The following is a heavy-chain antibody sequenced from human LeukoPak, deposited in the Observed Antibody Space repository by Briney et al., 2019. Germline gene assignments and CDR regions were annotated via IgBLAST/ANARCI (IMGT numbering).Heavy chain of an antibody. CDR3: ARDSIGGYDFWSGYYTPNDAFDI. V-gene: IGHV3-11*04. CDR2: ISSSGSTI. CDR1: GFTFSDYY. J-gene: IGHJ3*02. Sequence: GGSLRLSCAASGFTFSDYYMSWIRQAPGKGLEWVSYISSSGSTIYYADSVKGRFTISRDNAKNSLYLQMNSLRAEDTAVYYCARDSIGGYDFWSGYYTPNDAFDIWGQGTMVTVSS. D-gene: IGHD3-3*01.